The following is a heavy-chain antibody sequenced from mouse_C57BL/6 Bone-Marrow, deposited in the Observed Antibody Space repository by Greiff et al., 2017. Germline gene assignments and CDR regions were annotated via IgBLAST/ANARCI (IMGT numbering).Heavy chain of an antibody. CDR1: GYTFTSYW. Sequence: QVQLKQSGAELVKPGASVKLSCKASGYTFTSYWMHWVKQRPGQGLEWIGMIHPNSGSTNYNEKFKSKATLTVDKSSSTAYMQRSSLTSEDSAVYYGARPSITTVLYFDVWGTGTTVTVSS. CDR2: IHPNSGST. D-gene: IGHD1-1*01. V-gene: IGHV1-64*01. J-gene: IGHJ1*03. CDR3: ARPSITTVLYFDV.